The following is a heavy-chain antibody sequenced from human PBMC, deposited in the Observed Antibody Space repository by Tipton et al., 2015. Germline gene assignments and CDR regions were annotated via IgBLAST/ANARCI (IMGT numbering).Heavy chain of an antibody. Sequence: TLSLTCTVSGGSISSGGYYWSWIRQHPGKGLEWIGYIFYSGSTYYSPSLKSRVNISADTSKNQFSLKLSSVTAADTAVYYCARGGGGSHSYWGQGTLVTVSS. CDR2: IFYSGST. J-gene: IGHJ4*02. D-gene: IGHD1-26*01. CDR3: ARGGGGSHSY. V-gene: IGHV4-31*03. CDR1: GGSISSGGYY.